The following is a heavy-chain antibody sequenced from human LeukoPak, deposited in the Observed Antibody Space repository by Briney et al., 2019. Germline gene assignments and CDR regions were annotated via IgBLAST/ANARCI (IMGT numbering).Heavy chain of an antibody. D-gene: IGHD3-3*01. Sequence: SETLSLTCAVYGGSFSGYYWSWIRQPPGKGLEWIGEINHSGSTNCNPSLKSRVTISVDTSKNQFSLKLSSVTAADTAVYYCTGITIFGVHHPVNWFDPWGQGTLVTVSS. CDR1: GGSFSGYY. CDR3: TGITIFGVHHPVNWFDP. V-gene: IGHV4-34*01. CDR2: INHSGST. J-gene: IGHJ5*02.